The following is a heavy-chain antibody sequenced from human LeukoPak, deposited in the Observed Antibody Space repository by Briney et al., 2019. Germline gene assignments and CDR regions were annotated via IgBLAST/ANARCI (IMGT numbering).Heavy chain of an antibody. Sequence: GGSLRLSCAASGFTFSDYYMSWIRQAPGKGLEWVSYISSSGSTIYYADSVKGRFTISRDNAKNSLYLQMNSLRAEDTSVYYCARERYGKSVRGIAVTLDVWGQGTTVTVSS. CDR3: ARERYGKSVRGIAVTLDV. V-gene: IGHV3-11*01. CDR2: ISSSGSTI. J-gene: IGHJ6*02. CDR1: GFTFSDYY. D-gene: IGHD6-19*01.